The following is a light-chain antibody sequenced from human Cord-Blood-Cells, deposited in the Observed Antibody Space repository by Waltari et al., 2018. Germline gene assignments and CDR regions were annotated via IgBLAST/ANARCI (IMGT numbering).Light chain of an antibody. V-gene: IGLV1-40*01. CDR2: GNS. CDR1: SSNFGACYD. Sequence: QSVLTQPPSVSGAPGQRVTISCTGSSSNFGACYDVHWYQQLPGTAPKLLIYGNSNRPSGVPDRFSGSKSGTSASLAITGLQAEDEADYYCQSYDSSLSGYVFGTGTKVTVL. J-gene: IGLJ1*01. CDR3: QSYDSSLSGYV.